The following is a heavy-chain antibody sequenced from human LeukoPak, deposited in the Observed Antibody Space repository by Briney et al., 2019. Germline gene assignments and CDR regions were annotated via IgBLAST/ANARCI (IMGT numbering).Heavy chain of an antibody. CDR1: GFTFSGYW. CDR3: ARVGSHSSSWLRNYYYYMDV. CDR2: INSVGSST. D-gene: IGHD6-13*01. J-gene: IGHJ6*03. V-gene: IGHV3-74*01. Sequence: GGSLRPSCAASGFTFSGYWMHWVRHAPGKGLGWVSRINSVGSSTSYADSVKGRFTISRETAKNTLYLQMNSLRAEDTAVYYCARVGSHSSSWLRNYYYYMDVWGKGTTVTVSS.